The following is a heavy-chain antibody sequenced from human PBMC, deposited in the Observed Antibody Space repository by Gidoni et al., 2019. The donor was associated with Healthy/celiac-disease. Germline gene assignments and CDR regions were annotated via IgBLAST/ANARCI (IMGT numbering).Heavy chain of an antibody. CDR2: IYYSGST. V-gene: IGHV4-31*03. Sequence: QVQLQESGPGLVKPSQTLSLPCTVSGGSISSGGYYWSWIRQHPGKGLEWIGYIYYSGSTYYNPSLKSRVTISVDTSKNQFSLKLSSVTAADTAVYYCARARKSRRDDYGGNSAFRDRSTGKNWFDPWGQGTLVTVSS. CDR1: GGSISSGGYY. J-gene: IGHJ5*02. D-gene: IGHD4-17*01. CDR3: ARARKSRRDDYGGNSAFRDRSTGKNWFDP.